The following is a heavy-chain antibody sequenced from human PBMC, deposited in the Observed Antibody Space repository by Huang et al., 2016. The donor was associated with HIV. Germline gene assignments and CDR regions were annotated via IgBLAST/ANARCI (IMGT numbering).Heavy chain of an antibody. CDR3: ARHGGDCTSISCYLSWFDP. D-gene: IGHD2-2*01. CDR1: GGSVSSRNYY. CDR2: IHHSGNA. Sequence: QLQLQESGPGLVKPSQNLSLTCTVFGGSVSSRNYYWAWIRQTPGKGLEWIGSIHHSGNAYHNRTLTSRVSISVDKSKNQFSLEVTSATAADSAIYYCARHGGDCTSISCYLSWFDPWGQGTLVTVSS. J-gene: IGHJ5*02. V-gene: IGHV4-39*01.